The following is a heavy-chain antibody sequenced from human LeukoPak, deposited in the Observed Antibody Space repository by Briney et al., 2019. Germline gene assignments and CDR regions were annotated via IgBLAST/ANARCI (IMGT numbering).Heavy chain of an antibody. Sequence: GGSLRLSCAASGFSLSAYGVHWVRQAPGKGLEWVAVVWYDGTSKDYADSVKGRFTFSRDNSKNTLYLQMNSLTVEDTAVYYCARSQSSSLIDYWGQGTLVTVSS. J-gene: IGHJ4*02. CDR2: VWYDGTSK. CDR3: ARSQSSSLIDY. V-gene: IGHV3-33*01. D-gene: IGHD6-13*01. CDR1: GFSLSAYG.